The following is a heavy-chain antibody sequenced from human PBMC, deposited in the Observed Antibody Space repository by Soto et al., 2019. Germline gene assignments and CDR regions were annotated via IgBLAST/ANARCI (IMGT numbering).Heavy chain of an antibody. J-gene: IGHJ4*02. CDR3: AREGSSGWVFDY. CDR1: GYTFTSYA. V-gene: IGHV1-3*05. Sequence: QVQLVQSGAEEKKPGASVKVSCKASGYTFTSYAMHSVRQAPGQRLEWMGWINAGNGNTKYSQKFQGRVTITRDTSASTAYMELSSLRSEDTAVYYCAREGSSGWVFDYWGQGTLVTVSS. D-gene: IGHD6-19*01. CDR2: INAGNGNT.